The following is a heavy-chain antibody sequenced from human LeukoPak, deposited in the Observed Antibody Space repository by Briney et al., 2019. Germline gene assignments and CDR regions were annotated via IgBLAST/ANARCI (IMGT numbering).Heavy chain of an antibody. V-gene: IGHV3-23*01. CDR3: AKVGSSSSWRNFDL. Sequence: GGSLRLSCAASGFTFSSYAMSWVRQAPGKGLQWVSVISGSGGSTYYADSVKGRLTISRDNSKNTLYLQMNSLRAEDTAVYYCAKVGSSSSWRNFDLWGRGTLVTVSS. CDR2: ISGSGGST. D-gene: IGHD6-13*01. J-gene: IGHJ2*01. CDR1: GFTFSSYA.